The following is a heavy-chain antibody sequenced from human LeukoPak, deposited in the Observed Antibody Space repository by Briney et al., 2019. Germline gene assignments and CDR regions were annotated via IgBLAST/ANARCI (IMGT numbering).Heavy chain of an antibody. V-gene: IGHV3-21*01. CDR1: GFTFSSYS. J-gene: IGHJ4*02. CDR2: ISSSSSYI. D-gene: IGHD3-22*01. Sequence: GGSLRLSCAASGFTFSSYSMNWVRQAPGKGLEWVSSISSSSSYIYYADSVKGRFTISRDNAKNSVYLQMNSLRAEDTAVYYCARGGPYYDSSGQIYFDYWGQGTLVTVSS. CDR3: ARGGPYYDSSGQIYFDY.